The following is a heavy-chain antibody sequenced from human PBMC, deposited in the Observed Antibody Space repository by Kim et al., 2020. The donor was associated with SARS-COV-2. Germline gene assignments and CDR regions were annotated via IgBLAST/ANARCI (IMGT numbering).Heavy chain of an antibody. D-gene: IGHD5-18*01. CDR1: GFTFSNYA. V-gene: IGHV3-23*01. J-gene: IGHJ3*02. CDR2: IRGGGALP. Sequence: GGSLRLSCAASGFTFSNYAMNWVRQAPGKGLEWVSGIRGGGALPKYADSVKGRFTISRDNSKNTLYLQMNSLRGDDTALYYCAKCQYSYGSDAFDIWGQGTLVSVSS. CDR3: AKCQYSYGSDAFDI.